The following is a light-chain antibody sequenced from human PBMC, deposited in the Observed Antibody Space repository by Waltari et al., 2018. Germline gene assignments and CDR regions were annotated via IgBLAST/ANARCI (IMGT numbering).Light chain of an antibody. CDR2: EVS. CDR1: SDSVGSYNL. J-gene: IGLJ2*01. V-gene: IGLV2-23*02. CDR3: CSYGGASARL. Sequence: QSALTQPASVSGSPGQSLTISCIGSSDSVGSYNLVSWYKQHPGAAPPLILYEVSKRPSGVSDRFSGSKSGNTASLTISGLRPEDEADYYCCSYGGASARLFGGGTKVTVL.